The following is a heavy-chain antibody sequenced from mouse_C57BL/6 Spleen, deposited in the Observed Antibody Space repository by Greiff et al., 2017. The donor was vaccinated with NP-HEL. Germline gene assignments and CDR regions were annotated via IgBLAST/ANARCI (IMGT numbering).Heavy chain of an antibody. CDR1: GFTFSDYG. CDR2: ISSGSSTI. V-gene: IGHV5-17*01. CDR3: ARKVGLRGYFDY. Sequence: EVQLVESGGGLVKPGGSLKLSCAASGFTFSDYGMHWVRQAPEKGLEWVAYISSGSSTIYYADTVKGRFTISRDNAKNTLFLQMTSLRSEDTAMYYCARKVGLRGYFDYWGQGTTLTVSS. J-gene: IGHJ2*01.